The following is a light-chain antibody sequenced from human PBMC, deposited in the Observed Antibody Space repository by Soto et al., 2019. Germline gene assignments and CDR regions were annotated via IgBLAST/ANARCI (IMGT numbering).Light chain of an antibody. J-gene: IGKJ4*01. V-gene: IGKV1-5*03. Sequence: DIQLTQSPSTLSASVGDRVTITCRASETISSWLAWYQQKPEKAPKLLIHKASSLESGVPSRFSGGGSGTDFTLTISSLQPDDFATYYCQHYKTYPLTFGGGTQVEIK. CDR3: QHYKTYPLT. CDR2: KAS. CDR1: ETISSW.